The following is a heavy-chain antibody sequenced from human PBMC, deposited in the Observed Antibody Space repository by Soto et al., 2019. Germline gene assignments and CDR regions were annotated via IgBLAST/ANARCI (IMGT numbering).Heavy chain of an antibody. CDR3: AQDGGYCSGGNCYFDS. V-gene: IGHV3-9*01. CDR1: GFPFQHYA. D-gene: IGHD2-15*01. Sequence: EVQLVESGGGLVQPGRSLRLSCAASGFPFQHYAMHWVRRSPGKGLEWVSGIRWNGDDMGYADSVRGRFTISRDNAKNSLYLQMSSLRPEDTAFYYCAQDGGYCSGGNCYFDSWGRGTLVTVSS. J-gene: IGHJ4*02. CDR2: IRWNGDDM.